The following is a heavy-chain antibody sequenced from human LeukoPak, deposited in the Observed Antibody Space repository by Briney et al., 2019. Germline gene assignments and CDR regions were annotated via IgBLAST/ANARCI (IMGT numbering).Heavy chain of an antibody. V-gene: IGHV4-39*01. CDR2: IYYSGTT. J-gene: IGHJ4*02. CDR3: ARPIGYSSGYLDY. Sequence: SETLSLTCTVSGASISSYYWGWIRQPPGKGLEWIGSIYYSGTTYYNPSLKSRVTISVDTSKNQFSLKLSSVTAADTAVYYCARPIGYSSGYLDYWGQGTLVTVSS. D-gene: IGHD5-18*01. CDR1: GASISSYY.